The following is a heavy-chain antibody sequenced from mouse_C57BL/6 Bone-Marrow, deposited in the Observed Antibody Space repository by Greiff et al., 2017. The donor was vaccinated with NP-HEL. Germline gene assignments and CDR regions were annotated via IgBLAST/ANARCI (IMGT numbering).Heavy chain of an antibody. Sequence: QVQLQQPGAELVKPGASVKLSCKASGYTFTSYWMQWVKQRPGQGLEWIGEIDPSDSYTNYNQKFKGKATLTVDTSSSTAYMQLSSLTSEDSAVYYCARFYYDDLDDWGQGTTRTVST. V-gene: IGHV1-50*01. CDR1: GYTFTSYW. J-gene: IGHJ2*01. CDR2: IDPSDSYT. CDR3: ARFYYDDLDD. D-gene: IGHD2-13*01.